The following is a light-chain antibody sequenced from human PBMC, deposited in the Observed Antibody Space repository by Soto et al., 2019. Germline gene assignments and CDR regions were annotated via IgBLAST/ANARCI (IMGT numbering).Light chain of an antibody. Sequence: DIQMTQSPSSLYASVGDRVTITCRASQGIDNYLAWFQQRPGKAPKSLIYSASTLHAGVPSSFSGSGAGTEFTLIISSLQPDDFATYYCQQYKTFLLTFGGGTKVDIK. CDR3: QQYKTFLLT. J-gene: IGKJ4*01. CDR1: QGIDNY. V-gene: IGKV1-16*01. CDR2: SAS.